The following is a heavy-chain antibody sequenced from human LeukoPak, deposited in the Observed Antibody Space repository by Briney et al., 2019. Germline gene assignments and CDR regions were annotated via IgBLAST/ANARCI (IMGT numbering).Heavy chain of an antibody. CDR1: GGSISSYY. Sequence: SETLSPTCTVSGGSISSYYWSWIRQPPGKGLEWIGYIYYSGSTNYNPSLKSRVTISVDTSKNQFSLKLSSVTAADTAVYYCARQLRYFDWYDAFDIWGQGTVVTVSS. CDR3: ARQLRYFDWYDAFDI. CDR2: IYYSGST. V-gene: IGHV4-59*08. D-gene: IGHD3-9*01. J-gene: IGHJ3*02.